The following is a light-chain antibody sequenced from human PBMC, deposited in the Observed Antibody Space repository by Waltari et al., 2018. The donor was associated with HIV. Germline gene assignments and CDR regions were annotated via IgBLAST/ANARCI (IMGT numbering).Light chain of an antibody. Sequence: SSDLTQDPAVSVALGETVRITCRGDTLRSYYAAWYHQKPGQAPILVIYDSTNRPSGIPDRFSGSTSGGTASLTITGAQAEDEADYYCNSRDSSDTSYVFGPGTYVTVL. J-gene: IGLJ1*01. V-gene: IGLV3-19*01. CDR2: DST. CDR1: TLRSYY. CDR3: NSRDSSDTSYV.